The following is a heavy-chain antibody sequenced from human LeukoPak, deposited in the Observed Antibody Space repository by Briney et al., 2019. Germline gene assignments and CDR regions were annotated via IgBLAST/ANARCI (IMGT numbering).Heavy chain of an antibody. CDR3: ARRTGGYYDSSGYPDY. CDR2: IKQDETEK. D-gene: IGHD3-22*01. Sequence: GGSLRLPCTASGFTFSNFWMGWVRQAPGKGLEWVANIKQDETEKFYLGSVKGRFTISRDNAKNSLFLQMNSPRAEDTAVYYCARRTGGYYDSSGYPDYWGQGTLVTVSS. V-gene: IGHV3-7*01. CDR1: GFTFSNFW. J-gene: IGHJ4*02.